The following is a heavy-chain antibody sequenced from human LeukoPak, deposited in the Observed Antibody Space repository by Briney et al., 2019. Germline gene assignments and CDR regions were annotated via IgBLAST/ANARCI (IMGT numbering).Heavy chain of an antibody. Sequence: TGGSLRLSCAASGFTFSDYYMSWIRQAPGKGLEWVSYISSSGSTIYYADSVKGRFTISRDNAKNSLYLQMNSLRVEDTAVYYCARDESGDNDAFDIWGQGTMVTVSS. CDR3: ARDESGDNDAFDI. CDR2: ISSSGSTI. CDR1: GFTFSDYY. V-gene: IGHV3-11*04. J-gene: IGHJ3*02. D-gene: IGHD2-21*01.